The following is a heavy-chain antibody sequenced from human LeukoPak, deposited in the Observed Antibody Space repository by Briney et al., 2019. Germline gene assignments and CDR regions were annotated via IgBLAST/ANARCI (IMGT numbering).Heavy chain of an antibody. V-gene: IGHV1-2*02. CDR3: ARSIAAAGDHDAFDI. J-gene: IGHJ3*02. D-gene: IGHD6-13*01. CDR2: INPNSGGT. Sequence: GASVKVSCKASGYTFTGYYMHWVRQAPGQGLEWMGWINPNSGGTNYAQKFQGRVTMTRDTSISTAYMELSRLRSDDTAVYYCARSIAAAGDHDAFDIWGQGTMVTVSS. CDR1: GYTFTGYY.